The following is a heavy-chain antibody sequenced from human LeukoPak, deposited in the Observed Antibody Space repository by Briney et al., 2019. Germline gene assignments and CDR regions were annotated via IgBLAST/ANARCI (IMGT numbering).Heavy chain of an antibody. CDR2: IYYSGST. CDR1: GGSVSSGSYY. Sequence: SETLSLTCTVSGGSVSSGSYYWSWIRQPPGKGLEWIGYIYYSGSTNYNPSLKSRVTISVDTSKNQFSLKLSSVTAADTAVYYCARDHYDFWSGYRSYYYYYGMDVWGQGTTVTVSS. CDR3: ARDHYDFWSGYRSYYYYYGMDV. D-gene: IGHD3-3*01. J-gene: IGHJ6*02. V-gene: IGHV4-61*01.